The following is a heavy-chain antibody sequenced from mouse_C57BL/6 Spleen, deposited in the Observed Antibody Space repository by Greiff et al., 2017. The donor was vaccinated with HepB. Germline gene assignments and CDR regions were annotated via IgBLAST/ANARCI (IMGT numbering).Heavy chain of an antibody. CDR1: GYTFTSYG. J-gene: IGHJ4*01. CDR3: AREGYYGSVDY. D-gene: IGHD1-1*01. Sequence: VQLVESGAELARPGASVKLSCKASGYTFTSYGISWVKQRTGQGLEWIGEIYPRSGNTYYNEKFKGKATLTADKSSSTAYMELRSLTSEDSAVYFCAREGYYGSVDYWGQGTSVTVSS. V-gene: IGHV1-81*01. CDR2: IYPRSGNT.